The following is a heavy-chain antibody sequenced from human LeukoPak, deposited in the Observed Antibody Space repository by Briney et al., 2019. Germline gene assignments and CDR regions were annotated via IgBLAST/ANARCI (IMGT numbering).Heavy chain of an antibody. D-gene: IGHD2-2*01. V-gene: IGHV1-18*04. CDR2: ISAYNGNT. J-gene: IGHJ3*02. CDR3: ARPVPAASDAFDI. Sequence: ASVKVSCKASGYTFTSYYMHWVRQAPGQGLEWMGWISAYNGNTNYAQKLQGRVTMTTDTSTSTAYMELRSLRSDDTAVYYCARPVPAASDAFDIWGQGTMVTVSS. CDR1: GYTFTSYY.